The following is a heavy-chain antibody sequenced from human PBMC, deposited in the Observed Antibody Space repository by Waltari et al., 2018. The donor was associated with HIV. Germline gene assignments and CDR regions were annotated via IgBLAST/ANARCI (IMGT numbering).Heavy chain of an antibody. CDR3: ARDRIAVTGSYYYGMDV. CDR2: INPKSDGT. D-gene: IGHD6-19*01. J-gene: IGHJ6*02. Sequence: QVQLVQSGAEVKKPGASVKVSCKASGYTFTGYYIHWVRQATGKGLEWMGWINPKSDGTNYAQKFQGRVTMTRDTSTSTAYMELSRLRSDDTALYYCARDRIAVTGSYYYGMDVWGQGTTVTVSS. V-gene: IGHV1-2*02. CDR1: GYTFTGYY.